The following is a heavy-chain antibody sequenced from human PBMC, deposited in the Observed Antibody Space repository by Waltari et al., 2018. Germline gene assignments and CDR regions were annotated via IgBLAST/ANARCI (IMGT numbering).Heavy chain of an antibody. V-gene: IGHV4-39*02. CDR3: ATYIGASLGTAAFDV. CDR2: ISYSGAT. D-gene: IGHD5-12*01. Sequence: QLQLQESGPGLVKPSETLSLTCSVSGGSITSNRHYWGWIRQPPGQGLEWIATISYSGATYSSPSLKSRVTISRDTSKNHLSLTLASVTAADTALYYCATYIGASLGTAAFDVWGQGIMVTVSS. CDR1: GGSITSNRHY. J-gene: IGHJ3*01.